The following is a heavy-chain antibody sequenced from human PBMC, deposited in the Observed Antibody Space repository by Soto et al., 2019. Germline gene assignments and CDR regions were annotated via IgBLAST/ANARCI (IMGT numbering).Heavy chain of an antibody. Sequence: SETLSLTCTVSGGSISSSSYYWGWIRQPPGKGLEWIGSIYYSGSTYYNPSLKSRVTISVDTSKNQFSLKLSSVTAADTAVYYCDRSSTLEWFDYWGQGTLVTVSS. J-gene: IGHJ4*02. CDR1: GGSISSSSYY. V-gene: IGHV4-39*01. D-gene: IGHD3-10*01. CDR3: DRSSTLEWFDY. CDR2: IYYSGST.